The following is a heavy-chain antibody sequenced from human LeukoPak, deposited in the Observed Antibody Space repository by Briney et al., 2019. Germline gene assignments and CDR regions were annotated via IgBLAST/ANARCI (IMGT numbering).Heavy chain of an antibody. V-gene: IGHV1-2*02. Sequence: ASVKVSCKASGYTFTGYYMHWVRQAPGQGLEWMGWINPNSVGTNYAQKFQGRVTITRDTSISTAYMELSRLRSDDTAVYYCARVRNYYDSSGYYNAFDIWGQGTMVTVSS. J-gene: IGHJ3*02. D-gene: IGHD3-22*01. CDR2: INPNSVGT. CDR3: ARVRNYYDSSGYYNAFDI. CDR1: GYTFTGYY.